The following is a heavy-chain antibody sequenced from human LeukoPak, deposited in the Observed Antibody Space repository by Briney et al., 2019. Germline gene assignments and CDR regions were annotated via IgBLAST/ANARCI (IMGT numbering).Heavy chain of an antibody. CDR3: ARGVGRLLLGRGFDY. D-gene: IGHD3-22*01. V-gene: IGHV3-33*01. Sequence: GRSLRLSCAASGFTFSSYGMHWVRQAPGKGLGWVAVIWYDGSNKYYADSVKGRFTISRDNSKNTLYLQMNSLRAEDTAVYYCARGVGRLLLGRGFDYWGQGTLVTVSS. CDR1: GFTFSSYG. CDR2: IWYDGSNK. J-gene: IGHJ4*02.